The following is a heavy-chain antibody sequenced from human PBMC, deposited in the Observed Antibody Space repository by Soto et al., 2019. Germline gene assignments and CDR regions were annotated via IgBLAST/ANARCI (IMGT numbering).Heavy chain of an antibody. CDR3: ARRVCSALKCYPGWDNWFDP. D-gene: IGHD2-15*01. Sequence: PSETLSLTCTVSGGSISSSSYYWGWIRQPPGKGLEWIGSIYYSGSTYYNPSLKSRVTISVDTSKNQFSLKLSSVTAADTAVYYCARRVCSALKCYPGWDNWFDPWGQGVLVTVSS. CDR1: GGSISSSSYY. V-gene: IGHV4-39*01. J-gene: IGHJ5*02. CDR2: IYYSGST.